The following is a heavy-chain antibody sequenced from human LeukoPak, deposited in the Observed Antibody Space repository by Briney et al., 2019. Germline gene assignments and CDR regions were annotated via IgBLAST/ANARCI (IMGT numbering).Heavy chain of an antibody. CDR1: GYTFTGYY. D-gene: IGHD1-14*01. V-gene: IGHV1-2*02. J-gene: IGHJ4*02. CDR3: ARGSNNHYYRNGARNFDY. CDR2: INPNSGGT. Sequence: ASVKVSCKASGYTFTGYYMHWVRQAPGQGLEWMGWINPNSGGTNYAQKFQGRVTMTRDTSISTAYMELSRLRSDDTAVYYCARGSNNHYYRNGARNFDYWGQGTLVTVSS.